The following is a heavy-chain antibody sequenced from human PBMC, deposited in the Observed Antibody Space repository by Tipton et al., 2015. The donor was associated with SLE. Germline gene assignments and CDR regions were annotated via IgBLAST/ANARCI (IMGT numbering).Heavy chain of an antibody. V-gene: IGHV4-59*02. D-gene: IGHD1-26*01. CDR2: IFYTGST. CDR1: GGSVTNSY. CDR3: ARRIPHHYYFDL. J-gene: IGHJ2*01. Sequence: TPSLTCTVSGGSVTNSYWTWIRQPPGKGLEWIGAIFYTGSTHYNPSLTSRATISLDTPKSHFSLRLTSVTAADTAVYFCARRIPHHYYFDLWGRGTLVTVSS.